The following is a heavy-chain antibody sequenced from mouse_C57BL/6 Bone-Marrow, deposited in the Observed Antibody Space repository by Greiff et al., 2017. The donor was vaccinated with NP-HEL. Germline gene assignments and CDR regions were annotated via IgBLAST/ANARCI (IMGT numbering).Heavy chain of an antibody. V-gene: IGHV1-74*01. D-gene: IGHD1-1*01. CDR2: INPSDSDT. Sequence: QVQLQQPGAELVKPGASVKVSCKASGYTFTSYWMHWVKQRPGQGLEWIGRINPSDSDTNYNQKFKGKATLTVDKSSSTAYMQLSSLRTEDSAVYYCAIRTTAVERYCGLDYWGQGTSVTVSA. CDR1: GYTFTSYW. J-gene: IGHJ4*01. CDR3: AIRTTAVERYCGLDY.